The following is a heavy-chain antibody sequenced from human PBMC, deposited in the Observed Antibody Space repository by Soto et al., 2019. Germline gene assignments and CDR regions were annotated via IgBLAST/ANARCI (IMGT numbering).Heavy chain of an antibody. Sequence: EVQLVESGGGLVQPGGSLRLSCAAAGFSFSTYNMNWVRQAPGKGLEWVSYLSSRSSTIYYIDSVKGRFTISRDNAKSALYLQMNSLRDEDTAVYYCARGGSSSDNGMDVWGQGTTVTVSS. J-gene: IGHJ6*02. D-gene: IGHD6-6*01. CDR2: LSSRSSTI. V-gene: IGHV3-48*02. CDR3: ARGGSSSDNGMDV. CDR1: GFSFSTYN.